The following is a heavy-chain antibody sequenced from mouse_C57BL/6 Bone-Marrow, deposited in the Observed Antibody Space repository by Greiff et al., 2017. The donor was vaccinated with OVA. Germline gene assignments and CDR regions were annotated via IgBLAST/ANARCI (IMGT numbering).Heavy chain of an antibody. CDR3: ARKRVNLRGLAMDY. Sequence: QVQLQQPGAELVKPGASVKMSCKASGYTFTSYWITWVKQRPGQGLEWIGDIYPGSGSTNYNEKFKSKATLTVDTSSSTAYMQLSSLTSEDSAVKYCARKRVNLRGLAMDYWGQGTSVTVA. CDR1: GYTFTSYW. V-gene: IGHV1-55*01. CDR2: IYPGSGST. D-gene: IGHD3-1*01. J-gene: IGHJ4*01.